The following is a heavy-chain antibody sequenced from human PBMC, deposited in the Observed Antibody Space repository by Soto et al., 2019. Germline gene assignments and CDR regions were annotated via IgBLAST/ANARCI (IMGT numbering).Heavy chain of an antibody. CDR2: IIIFFGTA. D-gene: IGHD3-22*01. J-gene: IGHJ4*02. CDR1: GGTFNSYV. Sequence: QVQLVQSGAEVKKPGSSVKVSCKASGGTFNSYVINWVRQVPGQGLEWMGGIIIFFGTAEYAQKFQGRVTITADEGASTAYMELSSLKSGDTAVYYCAGTHFDTSGYYPSALEYWGQGTQVSVSS. CDR3: AGTHFDTSGYYPSALEY. V-gene: IGHV1-69*01.